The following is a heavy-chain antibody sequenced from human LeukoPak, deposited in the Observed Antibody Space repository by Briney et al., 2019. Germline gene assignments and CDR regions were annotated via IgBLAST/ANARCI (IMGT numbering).Heavy chain of an antibody. Sequence: ASVKVSCKASGYTFTGYYMHWVRQAPGQGIEWMGWINPNSGGTNYAQKFQGRVTFTSDTSSTTIYMEVRSLKSDDTAVYYCARDLTGGIWARATSFDHWGQGTLVTVSS. CDR1: GYTFTGYY. J-gene: IGHJ4*02. CDR2: INPNSGGT. CDR3: ARDLTGGIWARATSFDH. V-gene: IGHV1-2*02. D-gene: IGHD2-15*01.